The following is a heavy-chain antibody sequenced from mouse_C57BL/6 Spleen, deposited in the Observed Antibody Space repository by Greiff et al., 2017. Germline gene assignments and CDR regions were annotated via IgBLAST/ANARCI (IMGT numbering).Heavy chain of an antibody. V-gene: IGHV14-1*01. D-gene: IGHD2-3*01. CDR2: IDPEDGDT. J-gene: IGHJ3*01. CDR3: TDDGYSWFAY. CDR1: GFNIKDYY. Sequence: EVQLQQSGAELVRPGASVKLSCTASGFNIKDYYMHWVKQRPEQGLEWIGRIDPEDGDTAYAPKFPGKATMTADTSSNTAYLQLSSLTSEDTAVYYCTDDGYSWFAYWGQGTLVTVSA.